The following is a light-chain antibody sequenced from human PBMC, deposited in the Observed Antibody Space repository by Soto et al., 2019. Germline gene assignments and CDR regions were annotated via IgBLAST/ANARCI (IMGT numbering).Light chain of an antibody. Sequence: DIVLTQSPATLSVSQGDRATLSCRASQSLSSSYLAWYQQKPGQAPRLLIYGTSIRATGIPARFSGSGSGTDFTLTTTSLQPEDFAVYYCQRFDTSPPWTFGQGTKVDIK. CDR3: QRFDTSPPWT. V-gene: IGKV3-20*01. J-gene: IGKJ1*01. CDR2: GTS. CDR1: QSLSSSY.